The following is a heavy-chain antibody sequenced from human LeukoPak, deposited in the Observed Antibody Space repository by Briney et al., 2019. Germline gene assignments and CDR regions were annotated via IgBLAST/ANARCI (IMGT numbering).Heavy chain of an antibody. D-gene: IGHD2-15*01. Sequence: ASVKVSCKAPGYTFTTLGITWVRQAPGQGLEWMGWINTYNHNTYYAQKFQDRLTVTADTSTSTVYMDLSSLRSDDTAVYYCAREYCLGGKCWDPDYWGQGTLVTVSS. J-gene: IGHJ4*02. CDR2: INTYNHNT. CDR1: GYTFTTLG. CDR3: AREYCLGGKCWDPDY. V-gene: IGHV1-18*01.